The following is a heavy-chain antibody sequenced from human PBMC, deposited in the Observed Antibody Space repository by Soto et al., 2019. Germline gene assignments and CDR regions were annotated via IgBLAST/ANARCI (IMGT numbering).Heavy chain of an antibody. CDR3: ARKGRYSSSWYGGDFDY. V-gene: IGHV1-69*12. CDR2: IIPIFGTA. Sequence: QVQLVQSGAEVKKPGSSVKVSCKASGGTFSSYAISWVRQAPGQGLEWMGGIIPIFGTANDAQKFQGRVTITADESTSTAYMELSSLRSEDTAVYYCARKGRYSSSWYGGDFDYWGQGTLVTVSS. CDR1: GGTFSSYA. D-gene: IGHD6-13*01. J-gene: IGHJ4*02.